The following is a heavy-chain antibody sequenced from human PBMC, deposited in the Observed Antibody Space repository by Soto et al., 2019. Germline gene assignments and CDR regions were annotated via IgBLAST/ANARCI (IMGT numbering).Heavy chain of an antibody. CDR2: INAGNGNT. Sequence: QVQLVQSGAEEKKPGASVKVSFKASGYTFTSYAMHWVRQAPGQRLEWMGWINAGNGNTKYSQKFQGRVTITRDTSASTAYMELSRLRSKDTAVYYCSRSIVVVTALDYWGQGTLVTVSS. CDR3: SRSIVVVTALDY. V-gene: IGHV1-3*05. D-gene: IGHD2-21*02. CDR1: GYTFTSYA. J-gene: IGHJ4*02.